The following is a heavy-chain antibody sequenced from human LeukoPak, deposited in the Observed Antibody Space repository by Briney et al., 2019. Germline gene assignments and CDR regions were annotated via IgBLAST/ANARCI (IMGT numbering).Heavy chain of an antibody. V-gene: IGHV3-30*03. D-gene: IGHD1-26*01. CDR2: ISYDGSNK. CDR1: GFTFSSYG. CDR3: ASSGSYGDHDAFDI. J-gene: IGHJ3*02. Sequence: PGGSLRHSCAASGFTFSSYGMHWVRQAPGKGLEWVAVISYDGSNKYYADSVKGRFTISRDNSKNTLYLQMNSLRAEDTAVYYCASSGSYGDHDAFDIWGQGTMVTVSS.